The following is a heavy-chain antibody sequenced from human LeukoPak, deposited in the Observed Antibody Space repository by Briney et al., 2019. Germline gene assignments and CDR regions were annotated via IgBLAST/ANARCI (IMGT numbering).Heavy chain of an antibody. J-gene: IGHJ6*02. D-gene: IGHD2-2*01. CDR1: GGSISSSGYY. CDR2: IYYSGST. CDR3: ARGPRTPYFVVVPDPYYYYGMDV. Sequence: SETLSLTCTVSGGSISSSGYYWGWIRQPPGKGLEWIGCIYYSGSTNYNPSLKSRVTISVDTSKNQFSLKLSSVTAADTAVYYCARGPRTPYFVVVPDPYYYYGMDVWGQGTTVTVSS. V-gene: IGHV4-39*07.